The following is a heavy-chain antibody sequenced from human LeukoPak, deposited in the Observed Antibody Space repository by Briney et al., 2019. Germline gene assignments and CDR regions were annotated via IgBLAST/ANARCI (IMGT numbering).Heavy chain of an antibody. Sequence: PSETLSLTCTVSGGSISDYYWTWIRQPPGKGLEWIGYIHYSGSTNHNPSLKGRVTISVDTSKNQISLNLSSVTTADTAVYYCARVTYGDSLQFDYWGQGTLVTVSS. CDR1: GGSISDYY. J-gene: IGHJ4*01. CDR2: IHYSGST. CDR3: ARVTYGDSLQFDY. V-gene: IGHV4-59*01. D-gene: IGHD4-17*01.